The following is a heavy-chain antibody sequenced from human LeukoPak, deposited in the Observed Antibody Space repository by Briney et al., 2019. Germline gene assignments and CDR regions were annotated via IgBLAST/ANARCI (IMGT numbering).Heavy chain of an antibody. CDR2: VNQDGSEK. CDR3: ARASPDLSWSGYLNY. J-gene: IGHJ4*02. V-gene: IGHV3-7*01. Sequence: GGSLRLSCAASGFTFSAYWMNWVRQAPGKGLEWVANVNQDGSEKYYVDSVKGRFTISRDNAENSLYLQMNSLRAEDTAVYYCARASPDLSWSGYLNYWGQGTLVTVSS. D-gene: IGHD3-3*01. CDR1: GFTFSAYW.